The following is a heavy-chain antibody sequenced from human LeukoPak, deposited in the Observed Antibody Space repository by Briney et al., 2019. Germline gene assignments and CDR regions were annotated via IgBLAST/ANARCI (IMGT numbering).Heavy chain of an antibody. D-gene: IGHD3-10*01. Sequence: PSETLSLTCTVSGYSISSGYYWGWIRQPPGKGLEWIGSIYHSGSTNYNPSLKSRVTISVDTSKNQFSLKLSSVTAADTAVYYCARLLWFGENYYYYYMDVWGKGTTVTISS. V-gene: IGHV4-38-2*02. CDR2: IYHSGST. CDR3: ARLLWFGENYYYYYMDV. J-gene: IGHJ6*03. CDR1: GYSISSGYY.